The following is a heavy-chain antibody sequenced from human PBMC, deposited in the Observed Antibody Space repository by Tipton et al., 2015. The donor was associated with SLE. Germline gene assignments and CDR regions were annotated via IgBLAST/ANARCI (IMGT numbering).Heavy chain of an antibody. D-gene: IGHD3-3*01. CDR2: IHSTGST. J-gene: IGHJ4*02. V-gene: IGHV4-61*02. Sequence: TLSLTCTVSGASIYSGSYFWSWIRQPAGKGLEWIGRIHSTGSTNYNSSLESRVSMSIDTSKNLFSLKLTSVTAADTAVYYCARTGYTFWNGSFASWGQGTLVTVSS. CDR1: GASIYSGSYF. CDR3: ARTGYTFWNGSFAS.